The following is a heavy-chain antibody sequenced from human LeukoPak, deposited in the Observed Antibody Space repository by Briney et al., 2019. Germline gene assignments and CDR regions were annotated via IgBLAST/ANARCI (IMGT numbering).Heavy chain of an antibody. Sequence: PGGSLRLSCAASGFTFSSYGMHWVRQAPGKGLEGVAFIRYDGSNKYYADSVKGRFTISRDNSKNTLYLQMNSLRAEDTAVYYCARVDCSSTSCYTGDYYYYYYMDVWGKGTTVTVSS. J-gene: IGHJ6*03. D-gene: IGHD2-2*02. V-gene: IGHV3-30*02. CDR1: GFTFSSYG. CDR2: IRYDGSNK. CDR3: ARVDCSSTSCYTGDYYYYYYMDV.